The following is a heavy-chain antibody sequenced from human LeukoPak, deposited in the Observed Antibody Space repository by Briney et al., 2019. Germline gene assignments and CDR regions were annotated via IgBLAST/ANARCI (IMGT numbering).Heavy chain of an antibody. J-gene: IGHJ6*03. Sequence: GGSLRLSCAASGFTFSDYYMSWIRQAPGKGLEWVSYISSSGSTIYYADSVKGRFTISRDNAKNSLYLQMNSLRAEDPAVYYCARLAPQNNWNYFTYYYYYMDVWGKGTTVTVSS. D-gene: IGHD1-7*01. CDR1: GFTFSDYY. V-gene: IGHV3-11*04. CDR2: ISSSGSTI. CDR3: ARLAPQNNWNYFTYYYYYMDV.